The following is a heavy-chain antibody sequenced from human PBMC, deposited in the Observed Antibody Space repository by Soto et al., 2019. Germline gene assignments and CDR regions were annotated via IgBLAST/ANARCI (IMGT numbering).Heavy chain of an antibody. CDR2: IDPSDSYT. J-gene: IGHJ6*02. D-gene: IGHD5-12*01. CDR1: GYSFTSYW. CDR3: ARPEVATLQGYYYYGMDV. V-gene: IGHV5-10-1*01. Sequence: PGESLKISCKGSGYSFTSYWISWVRQMHGKGLEWMGRIDPSDSYTNYSPSFQGHVTISADKSISTAYLQWSSLKASDTAMYYCARPEVATLQGYYYYGMDVWGQGTTVTVSS.